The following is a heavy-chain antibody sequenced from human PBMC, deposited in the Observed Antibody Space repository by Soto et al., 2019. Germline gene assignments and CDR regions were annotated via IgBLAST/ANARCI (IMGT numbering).Heavy chain of an antibody. CDR2: IIPIFGTA. V-gene: IGHV1-69*12. CDR3: ARGITGTVTYYYGLDV. CDR1: GGTFSSYA. Sequence: QVQLVQSGAEVKKPGSSMKVSCKASGGTFSSYAISWVRQAPGQGLEWMGGIIPIFGTADYAQKFHGRVTITAAESTSTAYMELSSLRSEVTAVYYCARGITGTVTYYYGLDVWGQGTTVTVSS. J-gene: IGHJ6*02. D-gene: IGHD1-20*01.